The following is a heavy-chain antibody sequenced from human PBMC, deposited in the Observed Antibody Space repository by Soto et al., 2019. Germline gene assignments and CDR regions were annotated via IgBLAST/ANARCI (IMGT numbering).Heavy chain of an antibody. V-gene: IGHV1-18*01. J-gene: IGHJ6*02. Sequence: QVQLVQSGAEVKKPGASVKVSCKASGYTFTSYGISWVRQAPGQGLEWMGWISAYNGNTKYAQKPQERVTMTTDTTTSTAYMGLGSLRSDDTAVYYSARRAPPMDVWGQRTPVTVSS. CDR2: ISAYNGNT. CDR1: GYTFTSYG. CDR3: ARRAPPMDV.